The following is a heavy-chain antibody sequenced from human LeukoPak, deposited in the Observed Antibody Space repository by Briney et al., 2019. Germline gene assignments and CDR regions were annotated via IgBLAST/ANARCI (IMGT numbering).Heavy chain of an antibody. CDR1: GFTFSSYW. CDR2: IKQDGSEK. CDR3: ARGNYDSYYYGMDV. V-gene: IGHV3-7*01. D-gene: IGHD3-22*01. Sequence: PGGSLRLSCAASGFTFSSYWMSWVPQAPGKGLEWVANIKQDGSEKYYVDSVKGRFTISRDNSKNTLYLQMNSLRAEDTAVYYCARGNYDSYYYGMDVWGQGTTVTVSS. J-gene: IGHJ6*02.